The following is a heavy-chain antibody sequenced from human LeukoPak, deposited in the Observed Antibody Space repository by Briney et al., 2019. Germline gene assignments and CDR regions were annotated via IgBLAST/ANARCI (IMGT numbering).Heavy chain of an antibody. J-gene: IGHJ3*02. D-gene: IGHD3-22*01. CDR3: ARGPYSYDSSGAFDI. Sequence: SETLSLTCTVSGGSMSSYYWSWIRQPAGKGLEWIGRISSSGSTNYNPSLKSRVTISVDTSKNQFSLKLSSVTAADTAVYFCARGPYSYDSSGAFDIWGQGTMVTVSS. CDR1: GGSMSSYY. V-gene: IGHV4-4*07. CDR2: ISSSGST.